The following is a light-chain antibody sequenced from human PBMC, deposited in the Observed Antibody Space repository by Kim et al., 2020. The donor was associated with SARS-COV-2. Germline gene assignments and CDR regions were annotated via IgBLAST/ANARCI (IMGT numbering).Light chain of an antibody. CDR2: GAS. CDR1: QDIRND. V-gene: IGKV1-17*01. CDR3: LQHNSYPIT. Sequence: DIQMTQSPSSLSASVGDRVTITCRASQDIRNDLGWYQQNPGRAPKRLIYGASSLQSGVPSRFSGSGSGTEFTLTISSLQPEDFATYFCLQHNSYPITLAKGHDWRL. J-gene: IGKJ5*01.